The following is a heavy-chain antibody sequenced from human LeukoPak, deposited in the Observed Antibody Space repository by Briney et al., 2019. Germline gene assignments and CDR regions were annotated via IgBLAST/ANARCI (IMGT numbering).Heavy chain of an antibody. CDR3: ATQYSSSSQYYYYYYMDV. Sequence: PSETLSLTCTVSGGSISSYYWSWIRQPPGMGLEWIGYIYYSGSTNYNPSLKSRVTISVDTSKNQFSLKLSSVTAADTAVYYCATQYSSSSQYYYYYYMDVWGKGTTVTVSS. V-gene: IGHV4-59*01. D-gene: IGHD6-6*01. J-gene: IGHJ6*03. CDR1: GGSISSYY. CDR2: IYYSGST.